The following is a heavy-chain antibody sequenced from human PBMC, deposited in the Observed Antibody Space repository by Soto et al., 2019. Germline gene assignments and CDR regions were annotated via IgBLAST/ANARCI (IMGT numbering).Heavy chain of an antibody. J-gene: IGHJ5*02. CDR3: ARGGAAARKGRWFDP. D-gene: IGHD6-6*01. V-gene: IGHV4-59*01. Sequence: QVQLQESGPGLVKPSETLSLTCTVSGGSISSYYWGWIRQPPGKGLEWIGYIHYSGSTNYNPSLGSRVTISVDTPKNQFSLKVNSMTAADTAIYYCARGGAAARKGRWFDPWGQGTQVTVSS. CDR1: GGSISSYY. CDR2: IHYSGST.